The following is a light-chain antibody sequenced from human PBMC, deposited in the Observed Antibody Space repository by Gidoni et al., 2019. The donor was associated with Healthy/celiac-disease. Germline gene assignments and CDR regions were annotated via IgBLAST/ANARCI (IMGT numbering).Light chain of an antibody. Sequence: EILLTQSPATLSLSPGEIATLSCRASQSVSSYLACYQQKPGQAPRLLIYDASNRATGIPARFSGSGSGTDFTLTISSLEPEDFAVYYCQQRSNWPPWTFGQGTKVEIK. J-gene: IGKJ1*01. CDR1: QSVSSY. CDR3: QQRSNWPPWT. CDR2: DAS. V-gene: IGKV3-11*01.